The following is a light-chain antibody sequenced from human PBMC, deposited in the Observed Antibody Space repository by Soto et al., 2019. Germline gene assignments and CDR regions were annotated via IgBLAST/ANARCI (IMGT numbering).Light chain of an antibody. CDR3: SSYTSRSTHV. J-gene: IGLJ1*01. CDR2: DVS. V-gene: IGLV2-14*01. CDR1: SSDVGGYNY. Sequence: CALTQPASVYGSTGQSITISCTGTSSDVGGYNYVSWYQQHPGKAPKLMIYDVSNRPSGVSNRFSGSKSGNTASLTISGLQAEDEADYYCSSYTSRSTHVFGTGAKVTVL.